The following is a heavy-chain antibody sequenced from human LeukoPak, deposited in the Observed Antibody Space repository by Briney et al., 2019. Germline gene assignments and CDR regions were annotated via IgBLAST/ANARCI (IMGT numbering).Heavy chain of an antibody. J-gene: IGHJ4*02. CDR1: GGTFSSYG. D-gene: IGHD6-19*01. V-gene: IGHV1-69*13. CDR3: ARWKASSGWYYFDY. CDR2: IIPIFGTA. Sequence: SVKVSCKASGGTFSSYGISWVRQAPGQGLEWMGGIIPIFGTANYAQKFQGRVTITADESTSTAYMELSSLRSEDTAVYCCARWKASSGWYYFDYWGQGTLVTVSS.